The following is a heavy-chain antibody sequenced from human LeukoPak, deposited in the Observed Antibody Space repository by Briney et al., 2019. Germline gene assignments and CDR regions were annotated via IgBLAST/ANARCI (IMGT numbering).Heavy chain of an antibody. D-gene: IGHD5-18*01. CDR1: GAFISDYH. Sequence: PSETLSLTCTVSGAFISDYHWSWVRQPAGKGLEWIGRLYSSGSTNYSPSLESRVTMSVDTSKNQFSLKLNSVTAADTAAYYCVGDQGYVDTNMAWGQGTLVTVSS. CDR2: LYSSGST. V-gene: IGHV4-4*07. J-gene: IGHJ5*02. CDR3: VGDQGYVDTNMA.